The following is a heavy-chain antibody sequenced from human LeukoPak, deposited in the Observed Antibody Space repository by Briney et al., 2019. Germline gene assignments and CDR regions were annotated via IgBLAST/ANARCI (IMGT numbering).Heavy chain of an antibody. J-gene: IGHJ4*02. CDR3: ARDLDY. V-gene: IGHV1-69*13. Sequence: SVKVSCKASGYTFTGYYMHWVRQAPGQGLEWMGGIIPIFGTANYAQKFQGRVTITADESTSTTYMELSSLRSEDTAVYYCARDLDYWGQGTLVTVSS. CDR1: GYTFTGYY. CDR2: IIPIFGTA.